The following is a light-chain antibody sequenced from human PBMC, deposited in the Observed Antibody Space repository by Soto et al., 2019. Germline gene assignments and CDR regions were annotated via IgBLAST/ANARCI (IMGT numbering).Light chain of an antibody. CDR2: DVS. V-gene: IGLV2-14*01. J-gene: IGLJ1*01. Sequence: ARNSPASGTGLPGQSITISCTGTSSXXGGYNYVSWYQQQPGKAPKFMIYDVSNRPSGVSNRFSGSKSGNTASLTISGLQAEXEADYYCCSYTTSNTRQIVFGTGTKVTV. CDR1: SSXXGGYNY. CDR3: CSYTTSNTRQIV.